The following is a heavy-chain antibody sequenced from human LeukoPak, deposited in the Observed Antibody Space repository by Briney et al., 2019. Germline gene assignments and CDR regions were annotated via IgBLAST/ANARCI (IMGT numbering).Heavy chain of an antibody. J-gene: IGHJ4*02. D-gene: IGHD5-24*01. Sequence: PSETLSLTCAVYGGSFSGYYWSWIRQPPGKGLEWIGEINHSGRTNYNPSLKSRVTISVDTSKKQFSLKLSSVTAADTAVYYCARQGRDGYNYGEFDYWGQGTLVTVSS. CDR2: INHSGRT. V-gene: IGHV4-34*01. CDR1: GGSFSGYY. CDR3: ARQGRDGYNYGEFDY.